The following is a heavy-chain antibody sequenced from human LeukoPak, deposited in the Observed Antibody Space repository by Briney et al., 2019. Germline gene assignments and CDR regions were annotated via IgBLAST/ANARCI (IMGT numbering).Heavy chain of an antibody. CDR2: INHSGST. D-gene: IGHD3-16*01. Sequence: NPSETLSLTCAVYGGSFSGYYWSWIRQPPGKGLEWIGEINHSGSTNYNPSLKSRVTISVDTSKNQFSLKLSSVTAADTAVYYCARGRTRGGWFDPWGQGTLVTVSS. J-gene: IGHJ5*02. CDR1: GGSFSGYY. V-gene: IGHV4-34*01. CDR3: ARGRTRGGWFDP.